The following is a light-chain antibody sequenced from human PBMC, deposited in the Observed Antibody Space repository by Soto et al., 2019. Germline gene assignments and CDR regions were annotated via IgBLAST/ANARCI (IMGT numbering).Light chain of an antibody. CDR1: SSDVGGYNY. Sequence: QSVLTQPPSASGSPGQSVTISCTGTSSDVGGYNYVSWYQQHPGKAPKLMIYEVSKRPSGVPDRFSGSKSGNTASLTVSGLQAEDEADYYCSSYGGSNRWVFGGGTKLTVL. CDR3: SSYGGSNRWV. V-gene: IGLV2-8*01. J-gene: IGLJ3*02. CDR2: EVS.